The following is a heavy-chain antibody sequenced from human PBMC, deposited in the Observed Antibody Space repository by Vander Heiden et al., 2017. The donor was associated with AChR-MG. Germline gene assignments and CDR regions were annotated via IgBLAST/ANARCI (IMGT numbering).Heavy chain of an antibody. V-gene: IGHV2-70*01. CDR3: ARMLRHYDSSGYYSTHFDY. CDR1: GFSLSTSGMC. Sequence: QVTLRESGPALVKPTQTLTLTCTFSGFSLSTSGMCVSWIRQPPGKALEWLALIDWDDDKYYSTSLKTRLTISKDTSKNQVVLTMTNMDPVDTATYYCARMLRHYDSSGYYSTHFDYWGQGTLVTVSS. D-gene: IGHD3-22*01. J-gene: IGHJ4*02. CDR2: IDWDDDK.